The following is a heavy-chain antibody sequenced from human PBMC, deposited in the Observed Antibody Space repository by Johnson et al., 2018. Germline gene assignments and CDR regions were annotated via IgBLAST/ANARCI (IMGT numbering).Heavy chain of an antibody. V-gene: IGHV4-34*01. CDR2: INHSGST. J-gene: IGHJ6*02. D-gene: IGHD4-17*01. CDR1: GGSFSGYY. Sequence: QVQVQQWGAGLLKPSETLSLTCAVYGGSFSGYYWSWIRQPPGKGLEWIGEINHSGSTNYNPSLKSRVTISLDTSKTQVSLTLNSVTAADTAVYYCAGALYGDYGIYYYYYGMDVWGQGTTGTVSS. CDR3: AGALYGDYGIYYYYYGMDV.